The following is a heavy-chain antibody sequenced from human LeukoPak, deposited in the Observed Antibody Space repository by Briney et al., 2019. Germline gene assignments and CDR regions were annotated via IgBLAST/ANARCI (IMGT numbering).Heavy chain of an antibody. D-gene: IGHD3-22*01. CDR1: GFTFSSYS. Sequence: GGSLRLSCAAPGFTFSSYSMNWVPQAPGKGLEWVSAISGSSSYVYYANSVKGRFIISRDNAKNSLYQQMNSLRAEDTAVYYCAREPPSYFYDSSGLDYWGQGTLVTASS. CDR2: ISGSSSYV. V-gene: IGHV3-21*01. J-gene: IGHJ4*02. CDR3: AREPPSYFYDSSGLDY.